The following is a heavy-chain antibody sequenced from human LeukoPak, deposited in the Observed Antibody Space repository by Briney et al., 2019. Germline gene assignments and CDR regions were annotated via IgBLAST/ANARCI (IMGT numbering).Heavy chain of an antibody. CDR3: AIPITMIRPLTDY. V-gene: IGHV3-23*01. CDR1: GFTFGSYV. D-gene: IGHD3-10*01. J-gene: IGHJ4*02. CDR2: ISGSGGNT. Sequence: HPGGSLRLSCAASGFTFGSYVMSWVRQAPGKGLEWVSAISGSGGNTYYADSVKGRFTISRDNAKNSLYLQMNSLRAEDTAVYYCAIPITMIRPLTDYWGQGTLVTVSS.